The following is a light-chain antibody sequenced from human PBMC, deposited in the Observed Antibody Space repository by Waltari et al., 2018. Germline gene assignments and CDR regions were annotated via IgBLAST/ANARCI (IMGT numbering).Light chain of an antibody. CDR2: GAS. J-gene: IGKJ2*01. CDR1: QGISNY. CDR3: LQYHYYPYT. V-gene: IGKV1-16*02. Sequence: DIQMTQSPSSLSASVGDRVTITCRASQGISNYVAWFQQKPGKATKSLIYGASSLQNGVPSKFSGSGSGTEFTLTISSLQPEDFATYFCLQYHYYPYTFGPGTTLEIK.